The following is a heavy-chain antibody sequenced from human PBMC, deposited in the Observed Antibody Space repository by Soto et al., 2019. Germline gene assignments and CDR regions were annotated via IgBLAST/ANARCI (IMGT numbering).Heavy chain of an antibody. V-gene: IGHV3-23*01. Sequence: GGSLRLSCAASGFTFSSYAMSWVRQAPGKGLEWVSAISGSGGSTYYADSVKGRFTISRDNSKNTLYLQMNSLRAEDTAVYYCAKWAGQQLVPSDIPYYYYYGMDVWGQGTTVTVSS. CDR3: AKWAGQQLVPSDIPYYYYYGMDV. CDR1: GFTFSSYA. J-gene: IGHJ6*02. D-gene: IGHD6-13*01. CDR2: ISGSGGST.